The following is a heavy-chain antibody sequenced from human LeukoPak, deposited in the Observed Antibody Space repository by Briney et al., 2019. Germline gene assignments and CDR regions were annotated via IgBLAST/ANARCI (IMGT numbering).Heavy chain of an antibody. CDR1: GGTFSSYA. D-gene: IGHD1-1*01. CDR2: IIPIFGTA. Sequence: ASVKVSCKASGGTFSSYAISWVRQAPGQGLEWTGGIIPIFGTANYTQKFQGRVTITTDESTSTAYMELSSLRSEDTAVYYCARVQLTERSSWFDPWGQGTLVTVSS. V-gene: IGHV1-69*05. J-gene: IGHJ5*02. CDR3: ARVQLTERSSWFDP.